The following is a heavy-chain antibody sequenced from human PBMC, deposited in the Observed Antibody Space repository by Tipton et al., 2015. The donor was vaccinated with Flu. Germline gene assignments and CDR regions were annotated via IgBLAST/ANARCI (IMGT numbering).Heavy chain of an antibody. V-gene: IGHV3-9*01. CDR1: GFNFEDYA. CDR3: ARDGFSGSSQDYLDY. CDR2: ISYNSGSI. J-gene: IGHJ4*02. Sequence: SLRLSCETSGFNFEDYAMQWVRQAPGKGLEWVSGISYNSGSIGYADSVKGRFTISRDNSRNTLYLQMGSLRDEDTAVYYCARDGFSGSSQDYLDYWGQGTLVTVSS. D-gene: IGHD1-26*01.